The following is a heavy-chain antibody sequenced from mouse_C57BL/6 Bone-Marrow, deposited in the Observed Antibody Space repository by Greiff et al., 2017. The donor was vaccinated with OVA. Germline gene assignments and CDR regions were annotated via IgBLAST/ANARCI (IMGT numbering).Heavy chain of an antibody. CDR3: LLLSWFAY. Sequence: QVQLQQPGAELVMPGASVKLSCKASGYTFTSYWMHWVKQRPGQGLEWIGEIDPSDSYTNYNQKFKGKSTLTVDKSSSTAYMQLSSLTSEASAVYYCLLLSWFAYWGQGTLVTVSA. CDR1: GYTFTSYW. J-gene: IGHJ3*01. CDR2: IDPSDSYT. V-gene: IGHV1-69*01. D-gene: IGHD2-1*01.